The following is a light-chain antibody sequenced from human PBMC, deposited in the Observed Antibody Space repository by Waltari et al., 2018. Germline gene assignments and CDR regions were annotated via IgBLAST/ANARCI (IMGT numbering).Light chain of an antibody. J-gene: IGLJ2*01. CDR2: DTS. Sequence: QVVVTQEPSLTVSPGGTVTLTCGSSTGAVTSGQFPYWFLQKPGQAPRTLVYDTSNKHSGTPARFSGSRLGGKAALTLSGAQPEDEAEYYCSVSYSGHVIFGGGTKLTVL. CDR3: SVSYSGHVI. CDR1: TGAVTSGQF. V-gene: IGLV7-46*01.